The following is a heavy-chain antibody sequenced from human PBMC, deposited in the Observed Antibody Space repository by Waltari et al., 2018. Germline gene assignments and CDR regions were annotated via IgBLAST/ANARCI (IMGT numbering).Heavy chain of an antibody. V-gene: IGHV3-15*01. CDR3: TTLDAPWGG. D-gene: IGHD7-27*01. Sequence: EVQMVESGGGSVKPGDSLRLSCVASGFRFTPAWLTWVRQAQGKGLEWVGRITSQNDGVTTNFAASVRGRFSISRDDSQNMVFLQMNSLRTEDTAVYYCTTLDAPWGGWGHGTLVTVSS. J-gene: IGHJ4*01. CDR1: GFRFTPAW. CDR2: ITSQNDGVTT.